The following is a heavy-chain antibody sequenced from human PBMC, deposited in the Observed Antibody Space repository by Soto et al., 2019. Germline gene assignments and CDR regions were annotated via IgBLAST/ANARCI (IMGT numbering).Heavy chain of an antibody. CDR3: ARVRTGRLVRGYFAY. D-gene: IGHD6-19*01. J-gene: IGHJ4*02. Sequence: QVPLVQPGAEVKKPGSSVKISCKASGGTFSSYAISWVRQAPGQGVEWMGGIIPIFGTANYAQKFQGRVTITADESTSTAYMELSSLRSEDTAVYYSARVRTGRLVRGYFAYWGQGNLVTVSS. CDR2: IIPIFGTA. CDR1: GGTFSSYA. V-gene: IGHV1-69*01.